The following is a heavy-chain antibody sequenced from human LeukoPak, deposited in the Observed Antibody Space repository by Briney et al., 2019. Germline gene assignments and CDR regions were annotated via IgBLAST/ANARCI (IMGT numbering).Heavy chain of an antibody. CDR1: GSTFSSYW. CDR3: IRTLIVATSPYMDV. D-gene: IGHD5-12*01. Sequence: GGSLRLSCAASGSTFSSYWMHWVRQAPGKGLVWVSRVNSDGTGTTYADSVEGRFTVSRDNAKNTVYLQMNSLRAEDTAIYYCIRTLIVATSPYMDVWGKGTTVTVSS. V-gene: IGHV3-74*01. J-gene: IGHJ6*03. CDR2: VNSDGTGT.